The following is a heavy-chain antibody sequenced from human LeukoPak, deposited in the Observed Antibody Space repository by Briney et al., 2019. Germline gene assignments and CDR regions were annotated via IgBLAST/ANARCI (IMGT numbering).Heavy chain of an antibody. Sequence: GGSLRLSCAASGFTFDDYAMHWVRHAPGKGLEWVGRIKSKTDGGTTDYAAPVKGRFTISRDDSKNTLYLQMNSLKTEDTAVYYCTGRQWLLQLDYWGQGTLVTVSS. CDR2: IKSKTDGGTT. D-gene: IGHD6-19*01. CDR1: GFTFDDYA. V-gene: IGHV3-15*01. J-gene: IGHJ4*02. CDR3: TGRQWLLQLDY.